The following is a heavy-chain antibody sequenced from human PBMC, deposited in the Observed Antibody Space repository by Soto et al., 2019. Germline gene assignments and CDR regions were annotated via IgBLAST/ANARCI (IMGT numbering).Heavy chain of an antibody. V-gene: IGHV4-31*03. CDR3: ARARRGGHQAEYFQQ. Sequence: PSETLSLTCTVSGGSISSGGYYWSWIRQHPGKGLEWIGYIYYSGSTYYNPSLKSRVTISVDTSKNQFSLKLSSVTAADTAVYYCARARRGGHQAEYFQQWGQGTLVTVS. J-gene: IGHJ1*01. CDR2: IYYSGST. CDR1: GGSISSGGYY.